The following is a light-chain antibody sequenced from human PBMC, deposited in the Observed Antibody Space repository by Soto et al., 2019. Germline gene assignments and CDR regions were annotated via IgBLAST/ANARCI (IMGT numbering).Light chain of an antibody. V-gene: IGKV3-15*01. J-gene: IGKJ4*01. CDR2: GAS. CDR1: QSVSSN. CDR3: EQYNKWPRST. Sequence: EIVITQSPATLSVSPWERATFSCRASQSVSSNLAWYQQKPGQAPRLLIYGASTRAPGIPDRFSGSGSGTEFSLTISSLQPEYFADYYYEQYNKWPRSTFGGGTKVQSK.